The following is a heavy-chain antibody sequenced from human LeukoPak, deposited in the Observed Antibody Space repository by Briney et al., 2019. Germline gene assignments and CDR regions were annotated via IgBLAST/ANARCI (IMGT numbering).Heavy chain of an antibody. CDR1: GFALSSSK. CDR2: ITSYGHT. CDR3: ARADYGDYGVDY. V-gene: IGHV3-21*01. Sequence: PGGSLRLSCAASGFALSSSKLNWFRQAAGQGLEWVSSITSYGHTYYPASLQGRFSISRHNAKNSLYLQMISLRAEDTAIYYCARADYGDYGVDYWGQGTLVTVSS. D-gene: IGHD4-17*01. J-gene: IGHJ4*02.